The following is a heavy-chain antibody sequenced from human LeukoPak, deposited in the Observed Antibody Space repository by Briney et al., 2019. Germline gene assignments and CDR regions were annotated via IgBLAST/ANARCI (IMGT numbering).Heavy chain of an antibody. V-gene: IGHV3-21*01. Sequence: GGSRRLSCAASGFTFSSYSMNWVRQAPGKGLEWVSSISSSSSYIYYADSVKGRFTISRDNAKNSLYLQMNSLRAEDTAVYYCARGGAWFGESYDYWGQGTLVTVSS. CDR1: GFTFSSYS. D-gene: IGHD3-10*01. CDR3: ARGGAWFGESYDY. J-gene: IGHJ4*02. CDR2: ISSSSSYI.